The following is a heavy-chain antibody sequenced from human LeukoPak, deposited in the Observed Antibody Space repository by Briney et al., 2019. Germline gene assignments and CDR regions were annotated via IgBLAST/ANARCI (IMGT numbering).Heavy chain of an antibody. Sequence: ASVKVSCKVSGYTLTELSMHWVRQAPGKGLEWMGGFDPEDGETIYAQKFQGRVTMTEDTSTDTAYMELSSLRSEDTAVYYCATDRTYSSGWYVSYYFDYWAREPWSPSPQ. V-gene: IGHV1-24*01. D-gene: IGHD6-19*01. CDR3: ATDRTYSSGWYVSYYFDY. J-gene: IGHJ4*02. CDR1: GYTLTELS. CDR2: FDPEDGET.